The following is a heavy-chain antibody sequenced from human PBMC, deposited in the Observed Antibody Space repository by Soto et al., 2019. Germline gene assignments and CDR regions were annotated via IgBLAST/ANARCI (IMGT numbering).Heavy chain of an antibody. Sequence: AGSLTLACAASGFTFSSYAMSWVRHAPGKGLEWISAIRDSGESTYYAAFVRGRFTLSRDNPKNTLYTRMNTLRAEDTAVYYCAKDPWGQQLEPTHSWGRETLVTV. CDR2: IRDSGEST. J-gene: IGHJ4*02. CDR3: AKDPWGQQLEPTHS. V-gene: IGHV3-23*01. CDR1: GFTFSSYA. D-gene: IGHD6-13*01.